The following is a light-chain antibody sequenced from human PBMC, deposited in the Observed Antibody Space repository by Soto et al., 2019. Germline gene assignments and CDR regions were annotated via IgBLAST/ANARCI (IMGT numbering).Light chain of an antibody. J-gene: IGKJ1*01. Sequence: EIVLTQSPGTLSLSPGERATHSCRAIQSVNSNYLAWYQQKPGQAPRLLIYGASSRATGIPDRFTGSGSGTDFTLTISRLEPEDFAVFYCQQYGSSPTWTFGQGTKVDNK. CDR1: QSVNSNY. CDR3: QQYGSSPTWT. CDR2: GAS. V-gene: IGKV3-20*01.